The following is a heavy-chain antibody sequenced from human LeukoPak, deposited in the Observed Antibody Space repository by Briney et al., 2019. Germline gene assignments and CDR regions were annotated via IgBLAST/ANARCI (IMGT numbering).Heavy chain of an antibody. CDR1: GFTFSFSG. J-gene: IGHJ4*02. D-gene: IGHD6-13*01. CDR2: ISDDGSRK. Sequence: GTSLRLSCAASGFTFSFSGMYWVRQAPGKGLEWLAFISDDGSRKYYADSVKGRFTISRDNSKNTLSLQMNSLRTEDTAMYYCAKDRSTTWSFDYWGQGTLVTVSS. V-gene: IGHV3-30*18. CDR3: AKDRSTTWSFDY.